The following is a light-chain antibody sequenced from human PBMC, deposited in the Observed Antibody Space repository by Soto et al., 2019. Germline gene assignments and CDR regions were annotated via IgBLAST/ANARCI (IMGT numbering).Light chain of an antibody. J-gene: IGKJ2*01. V-gene: IGKV1-5*01. Sequence: DIQMTQSPSTLSASVGDRVTITCRASQSISTYLAWYQQKPGKAPKLLIYHASNLESGVPSRFSGSGSGTEFTLSISSLQPDDFANYYCQQYNRYSYTFGQGTKLEIK. CDR1: QSISTY. CDR3: QQYNRYSYT. CDR2: HAS.